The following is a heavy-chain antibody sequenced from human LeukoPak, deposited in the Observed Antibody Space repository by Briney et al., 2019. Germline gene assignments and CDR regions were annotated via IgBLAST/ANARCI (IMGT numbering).Heavy chain of an antibody. J-gene: IGHJ6*03. D-gene: IGHD6-13*01. CDR2: INHSGST. CDR3: ARGARSGLAAALTEEDYYYMDV. V-gene: IGHV4-34*01. CDR1: GGSFSGYY. Sequence: SETLSLTCAVYGGSFSGYYWSWIRQPPGQGLEWIGEINHSGSTNYNPSLKSRVTISVDTSKNQFSLKLSSVTAADTAVYYCARGARSGLAAALTEEDYYYMDVWGKGTTVTVSS.